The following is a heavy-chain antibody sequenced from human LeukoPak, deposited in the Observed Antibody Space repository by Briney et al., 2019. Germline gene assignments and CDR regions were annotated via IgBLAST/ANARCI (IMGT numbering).Heavy chain of an antibody. CDR3: ARGVSAAGYYGDY. V-gene: IGHV1-69*13. Sequence: GASVKVSCKASGGTFSSYAISWVRQAPGQGLEWMGGIIPIFGTANYAQKFQGRVTITADESTSTAYMELSSLRSEDTAVYYCARGVSAAGYYGDYWGQGTLVTVSS. CDR1: GGTFSSYA. CDR2: IIPIFGTA. J-gene: IGHJ4*02. D-gene: IGHD6-13*01.